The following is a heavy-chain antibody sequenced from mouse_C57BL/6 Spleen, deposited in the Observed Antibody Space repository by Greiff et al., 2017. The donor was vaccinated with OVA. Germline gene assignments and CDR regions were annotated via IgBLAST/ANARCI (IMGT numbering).Heavy chain of an antibody. Sequence: VQLQQPGAELVKPGASVKLSCKASGYTFTSYWMHWVKQRPGQGLEWIGMIHPNSGSTNYHQKFKSKATLTVDKSSSTAYMQLSSLTSEDSAVYYCARGDSNWYFDYWGQGTTLTVSS. CDR1: GYTFTSYW. CDR2: IHPNSGST. CDR3: ARGDSNWYFDY. V-gene: IGHV1-64*01. J-gene: IGHJ2*01. D-gene: IGHD4-1*01.